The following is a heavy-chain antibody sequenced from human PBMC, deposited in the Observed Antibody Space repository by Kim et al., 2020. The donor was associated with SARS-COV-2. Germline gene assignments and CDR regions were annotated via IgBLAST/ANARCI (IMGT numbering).Heavy chain of an antibody. J-gene: IGHJ6*04. CDR2: INHSGST. D-gene: IGHD3-9*01. Sequence: SETLSLICAVYGGSFSGYYWSWIRQPPGKGLEWIGEINHSGSTNYNQSLKSRVTISVDTSKNQFSMKLSSVTAADTAVYYCARGGLRYFDWLLAMDVWGRGTTVTVSS. CDR3: ARGGLRYFDWLLAMDV. V-gene: IGHV4-34*01. CDR1: GGSFSGYY.